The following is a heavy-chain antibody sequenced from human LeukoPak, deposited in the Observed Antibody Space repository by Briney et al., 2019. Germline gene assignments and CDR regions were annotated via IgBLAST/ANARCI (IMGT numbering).Heavy chain of an antibody. J-gene: IGHJ5*02. CDR1: GGSISSYY. CDR3: ARTITYYYDSSGYNWFDP. CDR2: IYYSGST. D-gene: IGHD3-22*01. Sequence: PSETLSLTCTVSGGSISSYYWSWIRQPPGKGLEWIGYIYYSGSTNYNPSLKSRVTISVDTSKNRFSLKLSSVTAADTAVYYCARTITYYYDSSGYNWFDPWGQGTLVTVSS. V-gene: IGHV4-59*01.